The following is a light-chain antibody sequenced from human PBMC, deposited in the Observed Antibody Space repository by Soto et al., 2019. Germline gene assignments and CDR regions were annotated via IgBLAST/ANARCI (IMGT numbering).Light chain of an antibody. Sequence: EIVMTQSTTTVAVCAGGGATFCCRSSQSISDTLAWYQQKPGQAPRLLIYGASTRATGIPARFSVSGSGTAFTLTLRSLQPEDFAVYCCQQHYKVPWKCGQGTKVDIK. CDR3: QQHYKVPWK. CDR2: GAS. V-gene: IGKV3-15*01. CDR1: QSISDT. J-gene: IGKJ1*01.